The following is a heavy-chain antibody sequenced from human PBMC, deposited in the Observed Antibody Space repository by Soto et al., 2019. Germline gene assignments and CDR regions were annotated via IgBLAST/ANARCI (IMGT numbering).Heavy chain of an antibody. Sequence: PSETLSLTCTVSGGSISSGDYYWSWIRQPPGKGLEWIGYIYYSGSTYYNPSPKSRVTISVDTSKNQFSLKLSSVTAADTAVYYCARDYRNGYNLVEYYFDYWGQGTLVTVSS. CDR3: ARDYRNGYNLVEYYFDY. V-gene: IGHV4-30-4*01. CDR2: IYYSGST. J-gene: IGHJ4*02. D-gene: IGHD5-12*01. CDR1: GGSISSGDYY.